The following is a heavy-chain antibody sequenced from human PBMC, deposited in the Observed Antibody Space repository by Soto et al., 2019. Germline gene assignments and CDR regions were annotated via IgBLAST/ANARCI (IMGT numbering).Heavy chain of an antibody. Sequence: SETLSLTCAVSGDSITSTHWWSWVRQPPGKRLELIGEIYHSGSINYSPSLKSRAVISADRSKNEFSLSLNSVTAADTAVYYCTTSQMGEYFDNWGQGTLVTVSS. V-gene: IGHV4-4*02. CDR1: GDSITSTHW. CDR3: TTSQMGEYFDN. CDR2: IYHSGSI. D-gene: IGHD1-26*01. J-gene: IGHJ4*02.